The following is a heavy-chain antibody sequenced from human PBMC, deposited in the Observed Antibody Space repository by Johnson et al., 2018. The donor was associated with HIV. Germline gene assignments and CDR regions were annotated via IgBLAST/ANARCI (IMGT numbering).Heavy chain of an antibody. D-gene: IGHD1-26*01. CDR2: VTYDGSKK. CDR3: ARVWEGAFDI. CDR1: GFTFSNYV. Sequence: VQLVESGGGVVQPGKSLRLSCAASGFTFSNYVIHWVRQAPGKGLEWVAFVTYDGSKKYYADSVKGRFTISRENAKNSLYLQMNSLRAGDTAVYYCARVWEGAFDIWGQGTMVTVSS. V-gene: IGHV3-30*03. J-gene: IGHJ3*02.